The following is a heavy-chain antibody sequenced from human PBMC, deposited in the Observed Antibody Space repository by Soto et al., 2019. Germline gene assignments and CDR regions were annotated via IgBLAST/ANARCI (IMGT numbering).Heavy chain of an antibody. J-gene: IGHJ3*02. V-gene: IGHV1-2*04. Sequence: ASVKVSCKASGYTFTGYYMHWVRQAPGQGLEWMGWINPNSGGTNYAQKFQGWVTMTRDTSISTAYMELSRLRSDNTSLYYCARGHKSCDAFDIWGQGTMVTVSS. CDR3: ARGHKSCDAFDI. CDR1: GYTFTGYY. CDR2: INPNSGGT.